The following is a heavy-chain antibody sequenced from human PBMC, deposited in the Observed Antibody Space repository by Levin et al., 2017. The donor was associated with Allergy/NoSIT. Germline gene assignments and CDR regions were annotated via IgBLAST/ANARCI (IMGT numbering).Heavy chain of an antibody. D-gene: IGHD3-10*01. CDR2: IYHSGST. V-gene: IGHV4-4*02. Sequence: SETLSLTCAVSGGSISSSNWWSWVRQPPGKGLEWIGEIYHSGSTNYNPSLKSRVTISVDKSKNQFSLKLSSVTAADTAVYYCARDLRAYYYGSGNLDVWGKGTTVTVSS. J-gene: IGHJ6*04. CDR3: ARDLRAYYYGSGNLDV. CDR1: GGSISSSNW.